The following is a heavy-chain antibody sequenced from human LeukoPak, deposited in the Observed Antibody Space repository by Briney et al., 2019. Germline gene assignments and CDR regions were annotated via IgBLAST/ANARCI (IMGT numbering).Heavy chain of an antibody. CDR1: GGTFSSYA. CDR3: ARGVVVTATPAEYFQH. D-gene: IGHD2-21*02. V-gene: IGHV1-69*06. CDR2: IIPIFGTA. Sequence: SVKVSCKASGGTFSSYAISWVRQAPGQGLEWMGGIIPIFGTANYAQKFQGRVTITADKSTSTAYMELSSLRSEDTAVYYCARGVVVTATPAEYFQHWGQGTLVAVSS. J-gene: IGHJ1*01.